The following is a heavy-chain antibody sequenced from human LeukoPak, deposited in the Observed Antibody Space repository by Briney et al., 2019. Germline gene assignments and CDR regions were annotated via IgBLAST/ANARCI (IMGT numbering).Heavy chain of an antibody. Sequence: GGSLRLSCAASGFTVSSTYMCWVRQAPGYGLEWFSLIYSGGSTYYADSVKGRFTISRDNSKNTLYLQMNSLRAEDTAVYYCAKLGSGRGGGSGWFSNDYWGQGTLVTVSS. J-gene: IGHJ4*02. CDR1: GFTVSSTY. D-gene: IGHD6-19*01. CDR2: IYSGGST. CDR3: AKLGSGRGGGSGWFSNDY. V-gene: IGHV3-53*05.